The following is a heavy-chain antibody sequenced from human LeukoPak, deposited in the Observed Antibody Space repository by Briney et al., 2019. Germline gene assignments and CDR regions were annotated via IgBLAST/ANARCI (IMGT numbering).Heavy chain of an antibody. D-gene: IGHD4-23*01. V-gene: IGHV3-53*05. Sequence: GGSLRLSCAASGFTVRGNYMSWVRQAPGKGLEWVSVIYSGGSTYYADSVKGRFTISRDNSKNTLYLQMNSLRAEDTAVYYCARDMGDYGGNSGYWGQGTLVTVSS. CDR1: GFTVRGNY. CDR3: ARDMGDYGGNSGY. CDR2: IYSGGST. J-gene: IGHJ4*02.